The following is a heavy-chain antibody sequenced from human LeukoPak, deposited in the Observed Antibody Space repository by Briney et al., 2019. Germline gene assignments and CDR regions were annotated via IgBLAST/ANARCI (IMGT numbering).Heavy chain of an antibody. J-gene: IGHJ4*02. CDR2: ISGSGGST. V-gene: IGHV3-23*01. Sequence: PGGSLRLSCAASGFTFNSYSMNWVRQAPGKGLEWVSAISGSGGSTYYADSVKGRFTISRDNSKNTLYLQMNSLRAEDTAVYYCAKDPARHYYDPFVPDYWGQGTLITVSS. CDR3: AKDPARHYYDPFVPDY. D-gene: IGHD3-22*01. CDR1: GFTFNSYS.